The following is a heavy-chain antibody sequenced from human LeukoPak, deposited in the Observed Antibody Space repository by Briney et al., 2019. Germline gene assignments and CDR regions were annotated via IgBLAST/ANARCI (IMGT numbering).Heavy chain of an antibody. D-gene: IGHD2-2*02. CDR2: INPGNGDT. CDR3: TLYNY. V-gene: IGHV1-3*03. Sequence: ASVKVSCKTSGYSFTSQDMHWVRQAPGQSLELMGGINPGNGDTKYSQEFQGRVTITRETTATTAYMELGSLRSDDMAVYYCTLYNYWGQGTLVTVSS. J-gene: IGHJ4*02. CDR1: GYSFTSQD.